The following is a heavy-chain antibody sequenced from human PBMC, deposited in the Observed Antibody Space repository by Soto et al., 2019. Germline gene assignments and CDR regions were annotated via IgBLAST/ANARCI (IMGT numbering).Heavy chain of an antibody. D-gene: IGHD3-10*01. CDR3: ERGPITPQPRFEH. J-gene: IGHJ5*02. CDR2: INHSGST. CDR1: GRSFSGYY. Sequence: SETLSLTCDVYGRSFSGYYWSWIRPALGKGLEWIGEINHSGSTKYNPSLTIRVTLPVDTPKNQFTLKLSSVTVAHTAVDYCERGPITPQPRFEHWGQGTRFTVCS. V-gene: IGHV4-34*01.